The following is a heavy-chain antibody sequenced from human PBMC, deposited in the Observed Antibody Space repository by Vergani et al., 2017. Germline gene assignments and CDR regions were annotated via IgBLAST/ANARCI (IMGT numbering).Heavy chain of an antibody. D-gene: IGHD3/OR15-3a*01. J-gene: IGHJ5*02. CDR2: IYPGDSDT. V-gene: IGHV5-51*01. CDR3: VRVYDLLSGPRNGWFDP. CDR1: GYSFTSYW. Sequence: EVQLVQSGAEVKKPGESLKISCKGSGYSFTSYWIGWVRQMPGKGLEWMGIIYPGDSDTRDSPSFQGPVTISAGKSLSTAYLQWSILKASDTAMDYCVRVYDLLSGPRNGWFDPWGQGSSATV.